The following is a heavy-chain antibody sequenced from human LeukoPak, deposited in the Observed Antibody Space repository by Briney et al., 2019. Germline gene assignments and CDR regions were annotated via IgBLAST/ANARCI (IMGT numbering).Heavy chain of an antibody. CDR1: GFTFSSYA. CDR3: AKDYYDSVPDAFDI. J-gene: IGHJ3*02. Sequence: GSLRLSCAASGFTFSSYAMSWXXXXPXKXXEXXSAISGSGGSTYYADSVKGRFTISRDNSKNTLYLQMNSLRAEDTAVYYCAKDYYDSVPDAFDIWGQGTMVTVSS. CDR2: ISGSGGST. D-gene: IGHD3-22*01. V-gene: IGHV3-23*01.